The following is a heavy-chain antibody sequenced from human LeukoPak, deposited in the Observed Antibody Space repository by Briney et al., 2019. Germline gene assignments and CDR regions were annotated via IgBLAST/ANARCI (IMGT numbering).Heavy chain of an antibody. J-gene: IGHJ5*02. CDR2: ICGDGNSI. Sequence: GGSLRLSCEVSGFTFSSYFMHWVRQAPGKGLVWVSRICGDGNSISYVDSVKGRFTISRDGAKNTLYLQMNSLRDEDTGVYYCARDHHPGWFDPWGQGTLVTVSS. CDR3: ARDHHPGWFDP. CDR1: GFTFSSYF. V-gene: IGHV3-74*01. D-gene: IGHD1-14*01.